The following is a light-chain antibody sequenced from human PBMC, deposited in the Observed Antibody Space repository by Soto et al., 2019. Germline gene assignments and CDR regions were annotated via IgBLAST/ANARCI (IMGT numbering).Light chain of an antibody. CDR2: DVT. J-gene: IGLJ1*01. V-gene: IGLV2-14*03. CDR3: SSYTTSSTPYV. CDR1: SSDVGGYNY. Sequence: QSVLTQPASVSGSPGQSSTISCTGTSSDVGGYNYVSWYQQHPVKAPKLMIYDVTNRPSGISDRFSGSESGNTASLTISGLQAEDEADYYCSSYTTSSTPYVFGTRTKLTVL.